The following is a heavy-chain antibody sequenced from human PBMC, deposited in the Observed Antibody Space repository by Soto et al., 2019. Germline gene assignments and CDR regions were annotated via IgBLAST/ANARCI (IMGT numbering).Heavy chain of an antibody. Sequence: SETLSLTCTVSGGSVSSGSYYWRWIRQPPGKGLEWIGYIYYSGSTNYNPSLKSRVTISVDTSKNQFSLKLSSVTAADTAVYYCASGGYSGYRDYYYGMDVWGQGTTVTVSS. CDR3: ASGGYSGYRDYYYGMDV. CDR1: GGSVSSGSYY. D-gene: IGHD5-12*01. CDR2: IYYSGST. J-gene: IGHJ6*02. V-gene: IGHV4-61*01.